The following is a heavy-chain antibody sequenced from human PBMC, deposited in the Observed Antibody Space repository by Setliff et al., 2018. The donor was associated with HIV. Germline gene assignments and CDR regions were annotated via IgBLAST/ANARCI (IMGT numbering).Heavy chain of an antibody. Sequence: GASVKVSCKASGYTFMEYYIHWLRQAPGQGLEWVGWISPQRGDPKYAQNFEGRVTLTTDTSVNTVYMELRSLRSDDTAVYFCARDGMYSNGWTDHWGQGTLVTVS. D-gene: IGHD6-19*01. CDR1: GYTFMEYY. V-gene: IGHV1-2*02. J-gene: IGHJ5*02. CDR2: ISPQRGDP. CDR3: ARDGMYSNGWTDH.